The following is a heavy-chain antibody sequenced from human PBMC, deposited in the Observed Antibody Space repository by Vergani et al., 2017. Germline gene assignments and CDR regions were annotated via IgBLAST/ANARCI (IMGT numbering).Heavy chain of an antibody. V-gene: IGHV1-46*03. Sequence: QVQLVQSGAEVKKPGASVKVSCKASGYTFTSYYMHWVRQAPGQGLEWMGIINPSGGSTSYAQKFQGRVTMTRDTSTSTVYMELSSLRSEDTAVYYCARDLAVAYYYDSSGYYXEDYWGQGTLVTVSS. D-gene: IGHD3-22*01. CDR2: INPSGGST. CDR1: GYTFTSYY. CDR3: ARDLAVAYYYDSSGYYXEDY. J-gene: IGHJ4*02.